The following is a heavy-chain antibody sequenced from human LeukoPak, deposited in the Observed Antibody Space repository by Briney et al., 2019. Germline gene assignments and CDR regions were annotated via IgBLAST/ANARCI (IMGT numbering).Heavy chain of an antibody. CDR3: ARGQGSGNPLYYFDY. D-gene: IGHD3-10*01. J-gene: IGHJ4*02. CDR1: GFAVSSNY. V-gene: IGHV3-66*01. Sequence: PGGSLRLSCAASGFAVSSNYMTWVRQAPGKGLEWVSVIYSGGSTYYADSVKGRFTISRDNSKNTLYLQMNSLRAEDTAVYYCARGQGSGNPLYYFDYWGQGTLVTVSS. CDR2: IYSGGST.